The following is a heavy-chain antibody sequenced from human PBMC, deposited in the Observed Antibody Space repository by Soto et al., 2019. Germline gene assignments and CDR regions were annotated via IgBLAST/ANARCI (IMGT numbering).Heavy chain of an antibody. CDR1: GYTFTSYG. CDR3: ARYSVRGTCNFCFDF. D-gene: IGHD1-7*01. J-gene: IGHJ4*02. CDR2: ISGYNGDR. V-gene: IGHV1-18*01. Sequence: ASVKVSCEASGYTFTSYGITWLRQAPGQGLKWLGSISGYNGDRIYSQEFQGRVTMTTDTSTSTAYMELRSLRSDDTAVYYCARYSVRGTCNFCFDFWGQGTLVTVSS.